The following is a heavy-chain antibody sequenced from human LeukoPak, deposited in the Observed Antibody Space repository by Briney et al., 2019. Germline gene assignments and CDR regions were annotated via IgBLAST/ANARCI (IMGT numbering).Heavy chain of an antibody. J-gene: IGHJ4*02. V-gene: IGHV4-59*01. Sequence: SETLSLTCSVSGVSITNYYWSWLRQPPGKGLEWVGYMYYSGNTKYNPSLKSRVTISVDTSKNQFSLRLTSVTAADTAVYYCARAYTSWSFDSWGQGTLVTVSS. CDR1: GVSITNYY. CDR2: MYYSGNT. CDR3: ARAYTSWSFDS. D-gene: IGHD2-2*02.